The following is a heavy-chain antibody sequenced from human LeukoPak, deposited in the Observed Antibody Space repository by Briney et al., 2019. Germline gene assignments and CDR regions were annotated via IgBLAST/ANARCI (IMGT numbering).Heavy chain of an antibody. CDR1: GYTFTSYG. CDR3: ATGRPFDP. V-gene: IGHV1-69*04. Sequence: ASVKVSCKASGYTFTSYGISWVRQAPGQGLEWMGRIIPILGIANYVQKFQGSVTITADKSTSTAYMELSSLRSEDTAVYYCATGRPFDPWGQGTLVTVSS. J-gene: IGHJ5*02. CDR2: IIPILGIA.